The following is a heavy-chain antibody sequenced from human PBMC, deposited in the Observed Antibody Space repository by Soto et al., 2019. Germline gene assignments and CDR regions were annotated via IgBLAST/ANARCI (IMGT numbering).Heavy chain of an antibody. CDR1: CGSLTGYY. CDR2: VKDGGSP. J-gene: IGHJ4*02. CDR3: ARGQEGSGPTH. D-gene: IGHD6-25*01. Sequence: QVQLQQWGAGLLKPSETLSLTCTVNCGSLTGYYWSWIRQPPGKGLEWIGEVKDGGSPNYSPSLRGRVSXSLXAPKHPFSRMLNSVTAADTAVYFCARGQEGSGPTHWDQGALVTVSS. V-gene: IGHV4-34*01.